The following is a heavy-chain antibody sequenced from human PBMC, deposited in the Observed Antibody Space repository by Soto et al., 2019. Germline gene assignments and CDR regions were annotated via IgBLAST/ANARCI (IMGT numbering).Heavy chain of an antibody. CDR1: GGTLTDFP. CDR2: IIPSLGIT. Sequence: SVKVSCKASGGTLTDFPITWVRQAPGQGLEWMGRIIPSLGITNYVQRFQDRLTITADTSTSTAYMELNSLRAEDTAVYYCARDPVAPEYYFAYWGQGTLVTVSS. V-gene: IGHV1-69*04. J-gene: IGHJ4*02. CDR3: ARDPVAPEYYFAY.